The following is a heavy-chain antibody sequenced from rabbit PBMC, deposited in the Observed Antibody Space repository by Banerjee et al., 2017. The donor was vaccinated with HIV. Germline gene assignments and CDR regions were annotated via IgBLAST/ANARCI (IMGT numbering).Heavy chain of an antibody. CDR1: GFSFDSNA. D-gene: IGHD1-1*01. V-gene: IGHV1S45*01. Sequence: QEQLAESGGDLVQPGASLTLTCKASGFSFDSNAMCWVRQAPGKGLDWIGCIYAEDGSTDYASWVNVRFSISKASSSTVILQMTSLTAADTASYFWARDVAGVSGSKFNLWGPGTLVTVS. CDR3: ARDVAGVSGSKFNL. J-gene: IGHJ4*01. CDR2: IYAEDGST.